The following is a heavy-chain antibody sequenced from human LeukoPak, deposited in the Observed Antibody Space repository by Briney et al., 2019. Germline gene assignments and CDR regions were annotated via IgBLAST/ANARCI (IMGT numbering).Heavy chain of an antibody. J-gene: IGHJ6*02. Sequence: GGSLRLSCAASGFIFSSYAMSWVRQAPGKGLEWVSSISSSSSYIYYADSVKGRFTISRDNAKNSLYLQMNSLRAEDTAVYYCARVMSVLRYFDWLSPAYGMDVWGQGTTVTVSS. CDR3: ARVMSVLRYFDWLSPAYGMDV. CDR2: ISSSSSYI. D-gene: IGHD3-9*01. CDR1: GFIFSSYA. V-gene: IGHV3-21*01.